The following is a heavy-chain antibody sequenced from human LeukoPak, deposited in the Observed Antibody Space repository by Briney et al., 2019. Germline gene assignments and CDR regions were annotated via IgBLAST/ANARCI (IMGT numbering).Heavy chain of an antibody. Sequence: GGPLRLSCTASGFTFISYAMPWVGQAPGKGLEWVSYIASYGTNRYYANYVKGRITISRDKSKNTLYLQMDSLRAEDTALYYCARGRDRAADYYFDYWGQGTLVTVSS. CDR3: ARGRDRAADYYFDY. D-gene: IGHD6-25*01. J-gene: IGHJ4*02. CDR2: IASYGTNR. CDR1: GFTFISYA. V-gene: IGHV3-30-3*01.